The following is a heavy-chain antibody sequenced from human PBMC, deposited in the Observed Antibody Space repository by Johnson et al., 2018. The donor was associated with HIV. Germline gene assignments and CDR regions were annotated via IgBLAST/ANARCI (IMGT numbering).Heavy chain of an antibody. CDR1: GFTFSSYA. Sequence: VQLVESGGGVVQPGGSLRLSCAASGFTFSSYAMSWVRQAPGKGLEWVSVIYSGGSTYYADSVKGRFTISRDNSKNTLYLQMNSLRAEDTAVYYCARACRDGYTCDVFDIWGQGTLVTVSS. D-gene: IGHD5-24*01. CDR3: ARACRDGYTCDVFDI. J-gene: IGHJ3*02. V-gene: IGHV3-66*01. CDR2: IYSGGST.